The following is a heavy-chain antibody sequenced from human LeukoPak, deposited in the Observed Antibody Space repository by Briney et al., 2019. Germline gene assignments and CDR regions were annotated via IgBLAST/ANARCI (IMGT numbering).Heavy chain of an antibody. CDR3: AKDGRYCSSTSCSEYYYYYYYMDV. D-gene: IGHD2-2*01. J-gene: IGHJ6*03. V-gene: IGHV3-30*02. CDR1: GFTFSSYG. Sequence: SGGSLRLSCAASGFTFSSYGMHWVRQAPGKGLEWVAFIRYDGSNKYYADSVKGRFTISRDNSKNTLYLQMNSLRAEDTAVYYCAKDGRYCSSTSCSEYYYYYYYMDVWGKGTTVTVSS. CDR2: IRYDGSNK.